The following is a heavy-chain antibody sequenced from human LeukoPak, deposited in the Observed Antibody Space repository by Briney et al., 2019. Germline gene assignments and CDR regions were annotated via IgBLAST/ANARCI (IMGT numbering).Heavy chain of an antibody. D-gene: IGHD3-3*01. Sequence: GESLQISFQGFGSRFTSYWIAWVRQLPGKGLEWMGIIYPSNSDTKSSPSFQGQVTISADKSISTAYLQWSSLKASDTAMYYCARRYTIFGVVTIDYWGQGTLVTVSS. CDR2: IYPSNSDT. CDR1: GSRFTSYW. V-gene: IGHV5-51*01. J-gene: IGHJ4*02. CDR3: ARRYTIFGVVTIDY.